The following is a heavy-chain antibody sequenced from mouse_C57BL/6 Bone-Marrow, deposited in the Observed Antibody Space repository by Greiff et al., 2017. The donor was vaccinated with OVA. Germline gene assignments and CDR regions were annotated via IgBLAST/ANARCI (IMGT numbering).Heavy chain of an antibody. V-gene: IGHV5-6*01. CDR2: ISSGGSYT. CDR3: ARPHSGFAY. CDR1: GFTFSSYG. J-gene: IGHJ3*01. D-gene: IGHD3-1*01. Sequence: EVKLVESGGDLVKPGGSLKLSCAASGFTFSSYGMSWVRQTPDKRLEWVATISSGGSYTYYPDSVKGRFTISRDNAKNTLYLQMSSLKSEDTAMYYCARPHSGFAYWGQGTLVTVSA.